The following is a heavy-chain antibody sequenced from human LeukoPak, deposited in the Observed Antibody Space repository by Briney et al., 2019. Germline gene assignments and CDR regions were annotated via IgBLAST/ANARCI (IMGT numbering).Heavy chain of an antibody. CDR1: GFTFSSYS. J-gene: IGHJ3*02. CDR2: ISSSSSYI. CDR3: ARDLNSYGGNFKSWAFDI. Sequence: GGSLRLSCAASGFTFSSYSMNWVRQAPGKGLEWVSSISSSSSYIYYADSAKGRFTISRDNAKNSLYLQMNSLRAEDTAVYYCARDLNSYGGNFKSWAFDIWGQGTMVTVSS. D-gene: IGHD4-23*01. V-gene: IGHV3-21*01.